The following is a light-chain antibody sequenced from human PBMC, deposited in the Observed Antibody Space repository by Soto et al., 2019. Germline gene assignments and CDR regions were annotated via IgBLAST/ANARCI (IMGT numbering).Light chain of an antibody. CDR2: QAS. Sequence: DIQMTQSPSTLSSSVGDRVTITCRASHSISVWLAWYQQKPGKAPKLLIYQASTLESGVQSRFSGRGSGTDFTLTISSMQPDDFATYYCQQYYTYPYTFGQGTKLEIK. V-gene: IGKV1-5*03. CDR1: HSISVW. J-gene: IGKJ2*01. CDR3: QQYYTYPYT.